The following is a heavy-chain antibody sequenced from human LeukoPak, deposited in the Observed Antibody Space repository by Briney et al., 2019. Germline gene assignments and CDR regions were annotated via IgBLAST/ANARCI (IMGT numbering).Heavy chain of an antibody. CDR2: IYYSGST. V-gene: IGHV4-59*01. J-gene: IGHJ3*02. Sequence: SETLSLTCAVSGGSISSYYWSWIRQPPGKGLEWIGYIYYSGSTNYNPSLKSRVTISVDTSKNQFSLKLSSVTAADTAVYYCARVPPPAYAFDIWGQGTMVTVSS. CDR3: ARVPPPAYAFDI. CDR1: GGSISSYY.